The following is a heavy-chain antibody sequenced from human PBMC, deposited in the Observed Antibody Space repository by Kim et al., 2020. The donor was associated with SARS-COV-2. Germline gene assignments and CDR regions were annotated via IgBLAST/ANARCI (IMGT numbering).Heavy chain of an antibody. CDR3: ARDPPYGSSGLDLDY. J-gene: IGHJ4*02. CDR1: GYTFTGYY. V-gene: IGHV1-2*06. D-gene: IGHD3-22*01. Sequence: ASVKVSCKASGYTFTGYYMHWVRQAPGQGLEWMGRINPNSGGTNYAQKFQGRVTMTRDTSISTAYMELSRLRSDDTAVYYCARDPPYGSSGLDLDYWGEGPLDTVSS. CDR2: INPNSGGT.